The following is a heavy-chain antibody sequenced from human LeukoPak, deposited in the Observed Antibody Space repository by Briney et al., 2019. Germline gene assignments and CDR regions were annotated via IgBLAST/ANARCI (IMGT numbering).Heavy chain of an antibody. CDR2: ISGSGYST. J-gene: IGHJ4*02. CDR3: ARGWGLDY. CDR1: GFIFSSYE. D-gene: IGHD3-16*01. V-gene: IGHV3-23*01. Sequence: GGSLRLSCAASGFIFSSYEMNWVRQAPGKGLEWLSLISGSGYSTNYADSVKGRFTISRDNSKNTLYLQMNSLRAEDTAVYYCARGWGLDYWGQGTLVTVS.